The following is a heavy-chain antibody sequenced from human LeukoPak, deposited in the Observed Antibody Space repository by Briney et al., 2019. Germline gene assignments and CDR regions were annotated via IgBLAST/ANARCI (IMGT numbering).Heavy chain of an antibody. V-gene: IGHV4-39*07. J-gene: IGHJ4*02. CDR2: ILYSGTT. CDR1: GGSISSSSYY. D-gene: IGHD6-19*01. CDR3: ARDTSSSGWKYYFDY. Sequence: PSETLSLTCTVSGGSISSSSYYWGWIRQPPGKGLEWIGSILYSGTTYYNPSLKSRVTISVDTSKNQFSLKLSSVTAADTAVYYCARDTSSSGWKYYFDYWGQGTLVTVSS.